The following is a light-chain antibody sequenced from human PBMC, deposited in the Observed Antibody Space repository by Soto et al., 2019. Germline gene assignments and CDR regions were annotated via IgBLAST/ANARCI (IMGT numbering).Light chain of an antibody. V-gene: IGLV2-14*01. CDR3: SSYTSSSTYV. CDR1: SSDVGGFNY. Sequence: QSALTQPASVSGSPGQSITISCTGTSSDVGGFNYVSWYQQHPGKAPKLMIYDVSNRPSGVSNRFSGSKSGNTASLTISGLQDEDEADYYYSSYTSSSTYVFGTGTKLTVL. CDR2: DVS. J-gene: IGLJ1*01.